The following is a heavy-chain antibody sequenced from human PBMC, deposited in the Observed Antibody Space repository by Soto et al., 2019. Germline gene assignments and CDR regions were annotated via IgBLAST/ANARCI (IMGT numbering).Heavy chain of an antibody. D-gene: IGHD3-10*01. CDR1: GFTFSSYA. Sequence: GGSLRLSCAASGFTFSSYAMSWVRQAPGKGLEWVSAISGSGGSTYYADSVKGRFTISRDNSKNTLYLQMNSLRAEDTAVYYCAKDDRGYYGSGRPYAFDIWGQGTMVTVSS. CDR2: ISGSGGST. J-gene: IGHJ3*02. V-gene: IGHV3-23*01. CDR3: AKDDRGYYGSGRPYAFDI.